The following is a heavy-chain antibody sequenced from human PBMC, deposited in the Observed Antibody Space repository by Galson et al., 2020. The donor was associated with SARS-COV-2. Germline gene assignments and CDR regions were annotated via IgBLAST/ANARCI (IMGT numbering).Heavy chain of an antibody. V-gene: IGHV3-23*01. CDR3: ARYSGADSGWYEMNCFDP. CDR1: GFTFSTYG. D-gene: IGHD6-19*01. CDR2: ISDSGGAT. Sequence: TGGSLRLSCEASGFTFSTYGMTWVRQAPGQGLEWVSSISDSGGATYYADSVKARFTISRDNSKNTLYLQMYSLRAEVSALYYCARYSGADSGWYEMNCFDPRGQGTLVTVSS. J-gene: IGHJ5*02.